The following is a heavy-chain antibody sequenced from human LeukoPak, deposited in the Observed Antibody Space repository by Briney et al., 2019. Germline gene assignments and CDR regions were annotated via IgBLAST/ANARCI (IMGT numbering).Heavy chain of an antibody. J-gene: IGHJ4*02. CDR1: GFIFSSYA. CDR2: IWYDGSNK. Sequence: GGSPRLSCAASGFIFSSYAMHWVRQAPGKGPEWVAIIWYDGSNKYYAESVEGRFTISRDNSKNTLYLQMNSLRAEDTAVYSCARGLGYSYGYGIDYWGQGTLVIASS. CDR3: ARGLGYSYGYGIDY. V-gene: IGHV3-33*01. D-gene: IGHD5-18*01.